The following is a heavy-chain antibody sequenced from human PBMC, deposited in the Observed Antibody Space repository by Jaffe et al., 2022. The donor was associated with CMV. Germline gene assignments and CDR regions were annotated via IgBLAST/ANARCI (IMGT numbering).Heavy chain of an antibody. D-gene: IGHD3-10*01. V-gene: IGHV4-39*01. CDR1: GGSISSSSYY. CDR3: ATTIETMVRGVIPPFDY. J-gene: IGHJ4*02. CDR2: IYYSGST. Sequence: QLQLQESGPGLVKPSETLSLTCTVSGGSISSSSYYWGWIRQPPGKGLEWIGSIYYSGSTYYNPSLKSRVTISVDTSKNQFSLKLSSVTAADTAVYYCATTIETMVRGVIPPFDYWGQGTLVTVSS.